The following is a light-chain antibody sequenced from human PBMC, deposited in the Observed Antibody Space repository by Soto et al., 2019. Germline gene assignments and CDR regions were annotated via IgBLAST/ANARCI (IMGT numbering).Light chain of an antibody. Sequence: QSALTQPPSVSEAPGQRVTISCTGSSSNIGAGYEAHWYQQVPGTAPKLLIYENNNRPSGVPDRFSGSKSGTSASLAITGLQAEDEAEYYCHSYASSLSGYVFGTGTKLTVL. J-gene: IGLJ1*01. CDR2: ENN. CDR3: HSYASSLSGYV. CDR1: SSNIGAGYE. V-gene: IGLV1-40*01.